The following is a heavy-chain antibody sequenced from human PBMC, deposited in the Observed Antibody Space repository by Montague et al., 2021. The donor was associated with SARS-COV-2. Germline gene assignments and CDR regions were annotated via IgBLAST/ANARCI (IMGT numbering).Heavy chain of an antibody. CDR1: GGSIRSGSYY. V-gene: IGHV4-61*02. CDR3: ARDYGGYSYYYGLDV. CDR2: IYSSGST. D-gene: IGHD4-23*01. Sequence: TLSLTCTVSGGSIRSGSYYWSWIRQPAGKGLEWIGRIYSSGSTXYNPSLKSRVTMSVDTSKNQFSLKVSSVTAADTAVYYCARDYGGYSYYYGLDVWGQGTTVTVSS. J-gene: IGHJ6*02.